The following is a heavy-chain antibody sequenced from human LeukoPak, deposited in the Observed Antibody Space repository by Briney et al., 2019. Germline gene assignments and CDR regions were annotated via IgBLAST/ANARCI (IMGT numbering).Heavy chain of an antibody. Sequence: ASVKVSCKASGYTFTRYYMHWVRQAPGQGLEWMGWINPNSGGTNYAQKFQGRVTMTRDTSISTAYMELSRLRSDDTAVYYCARDMPAAARSFDYWGQGTLVTVSS. CDR1: GYTFTRYY. V-gene: IGHV1-2*02. CDR3: ARDMPAAARSFDY. J-gene: IGHJ4*02. D-gene: IGHD2-2*01. CDR2: INPNSGGT.